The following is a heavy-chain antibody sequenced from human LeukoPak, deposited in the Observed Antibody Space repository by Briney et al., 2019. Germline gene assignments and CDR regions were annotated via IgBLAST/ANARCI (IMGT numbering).Heavy chain of an antibody. CDR2: IIPIFGTA. J-gene: IGHJ4*02. CDR1: GGTFSSYA. CDR3: ARVLGIVATN. D-gene: IGHD5-12*01. Sequence: ASVKVSCKASGGTFSSYAISWVRQAPGQGLEWMGGIIPIFGTANYAQKFQGRVTMTTDTSTSTAYMELRSLRSDDTAVYYCARVLGIVATNWGQGTLVTVSS. V-gene: IGHV1-69*05.